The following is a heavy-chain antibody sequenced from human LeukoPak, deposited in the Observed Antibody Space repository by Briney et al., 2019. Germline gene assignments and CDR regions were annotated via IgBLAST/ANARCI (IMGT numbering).Heavy chain of an antibody. V-gene: IGHV4-59*01. D-gene: IGHD1-20*01. CDR3: AREGPLYNWNGHYFDY. J-gene: IGHJ4*02. CDR1: GGSISSYY. CDR2: IYYSGST. Sequence: SETLSLTCTVSGGSISSYYWSWIRQPPGKGLEWIGYIYYSGSTNCNPSLKSRVTISVDTSKNQFSLKLSSVTAADTAVYYCAREGPLYNWNGHYFDYWGQGTLVTVSS.